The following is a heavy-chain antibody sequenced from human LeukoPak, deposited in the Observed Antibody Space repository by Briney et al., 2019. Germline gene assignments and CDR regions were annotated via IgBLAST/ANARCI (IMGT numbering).Heavy chain of an antibody. D-gene: IGHD3-22*01. Sequence: PGGSLRLSCAASGFTFSSYWMSWVRQAPGKGLEWVANIKQDGSEKYYVDSVKGRFTISRDNAKNSLYLQMNSLRAEDTAVYYCARDQETYYYDSSGFRYFDYWGQEPWSPSPQ. V-gene: IGHV3-7*01. CDR3: ARDQETYYYDSSGFRYFDY. CDR1: GFTFSSYW. J-gene: IGHJ4*01. CDR2: IKQDGSEK.